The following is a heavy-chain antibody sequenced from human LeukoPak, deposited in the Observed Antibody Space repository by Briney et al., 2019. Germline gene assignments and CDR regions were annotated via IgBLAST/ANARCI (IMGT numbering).Heavy chain of an antibody. CDR1: GYTFINYD. CDR3: ARREYDILTGYSSFDY. Sequence: ASVKGSCKASGYTFINYDINWGGQAPGQRREWMGWMNPNSGNIGFAQKFQGRVTMTRNTPISTAYMELSSLRSEDTAVYYCARREYDILTGYSSFDYWGQGTLVTVSS. CDR2: MNPNSGNI. J-gene: IGHJ4*02. V-gene: IGHV1-8*01. D-gene: IGHD3-9*01.